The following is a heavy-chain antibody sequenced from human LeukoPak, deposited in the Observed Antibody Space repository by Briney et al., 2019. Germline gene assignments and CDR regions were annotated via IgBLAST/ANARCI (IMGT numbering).Heavy chain of an antibody. V-gene: IGHV3-30*18. CDR3: AKGTYYYDSSGYS. CDR2: ISYDGSNK. D-gene: IGHD3-22*01. CDR1: GFTFSSYG. J-gene: IGHJ4*02. Sequence: AGGSLRLSCAASGFTFSSYGMHWVRQAPGKGLEWVAVISYDGSNKYYADSVKGRFTISRDNSKNTLYLQMNSLRAEDTAVYYCAKGTYYYDSSGYSWGQGTLVTVSS.